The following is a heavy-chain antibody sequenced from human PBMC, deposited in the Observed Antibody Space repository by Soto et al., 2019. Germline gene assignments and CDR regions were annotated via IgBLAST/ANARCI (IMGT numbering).Heavy chain of an antibody. Sequence: ASVKVSCKASGGTFSSYAISWVRQAPGQGLEWMGGIIPIFGTANYAQKFQGRVTITADESTSTAYMELSSLRSEDTAVYYCAVTVTTPYYYYGMDVWGQGXTVT. CDR2: IIPIFGTA. J-gene: IGHJ6*02. CDR3: AVTVTTPYYYYGMDV. CDR1: GGTFSSYA. V-gene: IGHV1-69*13. D-gene: IGHD4-17*01.